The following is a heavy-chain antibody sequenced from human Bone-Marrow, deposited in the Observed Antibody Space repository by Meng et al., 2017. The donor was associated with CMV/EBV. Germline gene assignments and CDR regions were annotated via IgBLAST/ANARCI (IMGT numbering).Heavy chain of an antibody. V-gene: IGHV3-30-3*01. Sequence: GESLKISCAASGFTFSSYEMNWVRQAPGKGLEWVAVISYDGSNKYYADSVKGRFTISRDNSKNTLYLQMNSLRAEDTAVYYCARGTTSSLRALGYWGQGTLVTVSS. D-gene: IGHD2-2*01. CDR3: ARGTTSSLRALGY. J-gene: IGHJ4*02. CDR1: GFTFSSYE. CDR2: ISYDGSNK.